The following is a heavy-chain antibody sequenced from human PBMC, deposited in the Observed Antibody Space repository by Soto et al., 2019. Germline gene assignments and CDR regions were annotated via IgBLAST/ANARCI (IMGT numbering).Heavy chain of an antibody. CDR2: VSYSGST. CDR1: GGSMSSFS. V-gene: IGHV4-59*01. CDR3: ARGRALDP. J-gene: IGHJ5*02. Sequence: QVQLQESGPGLVKPSETLSLTCTVSGGSMSSFSWNWIRQPPGKGLEWIGDVSYSGSTNYNPSLXSXVXXSVDTSKNQFSLNLSSVTAADTALYYCARGRALDPRGQGTLVTVSS.